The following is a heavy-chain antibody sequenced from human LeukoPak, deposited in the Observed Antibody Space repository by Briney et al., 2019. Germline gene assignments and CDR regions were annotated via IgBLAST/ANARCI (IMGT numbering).Heavy chain of an antibody. Sequence: PSETLSLTCTVSGGSISSSSYYWGWIRQPPGKGLEWVSGISGSGGSTYYADSVKGRFTISGDNSINTLSLQMNSLRAEDTAVYYCASSRLDIVVVPDAPFDSWGQGTLVAVSS. J-gene: IGHJ4*02. CDR3: ASSRLDIVVVPDAPFDS. CDR2: ISGSGGST. V-gene: IGHV3-23*01. D-gene: IGHD2-2*03. CDR1: GGSISSSSYY.